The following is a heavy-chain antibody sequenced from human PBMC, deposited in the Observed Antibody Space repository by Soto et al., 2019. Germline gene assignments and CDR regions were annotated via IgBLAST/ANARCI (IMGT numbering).Heavy chain of an antibody. D-gene: IGHD6-13*01. J-gene: IGHJ4*02. CDR3: ARHYDRGSWYNPSDY. CDR2: IYYSGST. CDR1: GGSISSYY. V-gene: IGHV4-59*08. Sequence: PSETLSLTCTVSGGSISSYYWSWIRQPPGKGLEWIGYIYYSGSTNYNPSLKSRVTISVDTSKNQFSLKLSSVTAADTAVYYCARHYDRGSWYNPSDYWGQGTLVTVSS.